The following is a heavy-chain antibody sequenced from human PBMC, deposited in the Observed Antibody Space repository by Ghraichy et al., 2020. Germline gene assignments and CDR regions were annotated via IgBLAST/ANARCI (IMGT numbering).Heavy chain of an antibody. J-gene: IGHJ4*02. Sequence: GGSLRLSCAASGFTFSSYAMSWVRQAPGKGLEWVSAISGSGGSTYYADSVKGRFTISRDNSKNTLYLQMNSLRAEDTAVYYCTKTGNYFAESPIDYWGQGTLVTVSS. CDR2: ISGSGGST. D-gene: IGHD2/OR15-2a*01. V-gene: IGHV3-23*01. CDR1: GFTFSSYA. CDR3: TKTGNYFAESPIDY.